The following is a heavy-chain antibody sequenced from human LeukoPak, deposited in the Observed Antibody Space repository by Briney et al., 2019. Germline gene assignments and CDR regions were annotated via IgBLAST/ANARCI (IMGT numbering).Heavy chain of an antibody. CDR2: IYHSGST. J-gene: IGHJ4*02. D-gene: IGHD3-10*01. Sequence: SETLSLTCAVSGGSISSGGYSWSWIRQPPGKGLEWIGYIYHSGSTYYNPSLKSRVTISVDRSKNQFSLKLSSVTAADTAVYYCARGSGFGELTYWGQGTLVTVSS. CDR1: GGSISSGGYS. V-gene: IGHV4-30-2*01. CDR3: ARGSGFGELTY.